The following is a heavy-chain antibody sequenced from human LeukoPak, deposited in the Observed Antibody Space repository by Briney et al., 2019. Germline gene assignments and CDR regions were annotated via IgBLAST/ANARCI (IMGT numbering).Heavy chain of an antibody. CDR3: AREPYYDFWSGSFGGYYYYMDV. V-gene: IGHV3-30*04. Sequence: GGSLRLSCAASGFTFSSYVMHWVRQAPGKGLEWVAIISYDGSNEYYADSVKGRFTISRDNSKNTLYLQMNSLRAEDTAVYYCAREPYYDFWSGSFGGYYYYMDVWGKGTTVTVSS. J-gene: IGHJ6*03. D-gene: IGHD3-3*01. CDR1: GFTFSSYV. CDR2: ISYDGSNE.